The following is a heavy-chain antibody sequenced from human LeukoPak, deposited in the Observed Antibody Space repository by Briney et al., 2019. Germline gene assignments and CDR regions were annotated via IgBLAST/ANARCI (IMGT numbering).Heavy chain of an antibody. CDR1: GGSITSSSYY. D-gene: IGHD1-26*01. CDR2: IYHSGTT. V-gene: IGHV4-39*01. CDR3: ARRFSGSNFDY. Sequence: PSETLSLTCTVSGGSITSSSYYWGWIRQSPGRGLEWIGNIYHSGTTFYNPSLKSRITISVDTSKNQFSLKLNSVTAADTAIYYCARRFSGSNFDYWGQGTLSPSPQ. J-gene: IGHJ4*02.